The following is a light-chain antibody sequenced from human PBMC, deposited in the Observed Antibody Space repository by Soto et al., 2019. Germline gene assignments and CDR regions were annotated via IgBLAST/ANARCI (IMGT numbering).Light chain of an antibody. CDR1: SSNIGTSS. J-gene: IGLJ1*01. CDR3: AVWDDSLNGHV. V-gene: IGLV1-44*01. Sequence: QSVLTQPPSASGTPGQTVTISCSGSSSNIGTSSVHWYKHLPGTAPKPLIYTNDQRPSGVPDRVSGSKSGTSASLGISGLQSEDEADYYCAVWDDSLNGHVFGAGTKVTV. CDR2: TND.